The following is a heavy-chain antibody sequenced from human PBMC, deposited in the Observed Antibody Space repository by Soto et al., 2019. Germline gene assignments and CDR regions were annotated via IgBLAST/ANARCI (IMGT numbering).Heavy chain of an antibody. Sequence: EVQLVESGGGLVQPGGCLRLSCAASGFTFSSYWMHWVRQAPGKGLVWVSRINSDGSSTSYADSVKGRFTISRDNAKNTLYLQMNSLRAEDTAVYYCARVPLPASYYYYGMDVWGQGTTVTVSS. J-gene: IGHJ6*02. CDR3: ARVPLPASYYYYGMDV. V-gene: IGHV3-74*01. CDR1: GFTFSSYW. CDR2: INSDGSST.